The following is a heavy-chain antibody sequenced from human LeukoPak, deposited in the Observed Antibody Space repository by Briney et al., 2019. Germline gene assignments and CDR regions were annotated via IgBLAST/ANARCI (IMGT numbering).Heavy chain of an antibody. Sequence: GGSLRLSCAASGFTFSNYGMSWVRQAPGKGLEWVSDIIGSGGSAFYADSVKGRFTIFRDNSKNTLYLQMNSLRAEDTAVYYCARVQTTVTSLGHYYYYYYGMDVWGQGTTVTVSS. V-gene: IGHV3-23*01. CDR3: ARVQTTVTSLGHYYYYYYGMDV. CDR1: GFTFSNYG. CDR2: IIGSGGSA. D-gene: IGHD4-17*01. J-gene: IGHJ6*02.